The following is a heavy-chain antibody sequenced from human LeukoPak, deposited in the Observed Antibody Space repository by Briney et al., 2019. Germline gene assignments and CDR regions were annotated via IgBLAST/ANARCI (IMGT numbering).Heavy chain of an antibody. CDR3: ARDPAGQQWLVQWTWSYFDY. Sequence: GGSLRLSCAASGFTFNSYSMNWVRQAPGKGLEWVSYISSSSSTIYYADSVKGRFTISRDNAKNTLYLQMNSLRDEDTAVYYCARDPAGQQWLVQWTWSYFDYWGQGTLVTVSS. J-gene: IGHJ4*02. V-gene: IGHV3-48*02. CDR1: GFTFNSYS. D-gene: IGHD6-19*01. CDR2: ISSSSSTI.